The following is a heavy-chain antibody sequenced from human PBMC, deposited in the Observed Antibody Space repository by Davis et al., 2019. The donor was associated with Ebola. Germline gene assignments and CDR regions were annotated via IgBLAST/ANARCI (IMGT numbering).Heavy chain of an antibody. Sequence: GESLKISCAASGFTFSDYYMSWVRQAPGKGLEWVSTLGTSADTYYADSVKGRFTISRDNSRNTLYLQMNGLRVEDTAIYYCAKDTSNIWFDIWGQGTNVTVSS. D-gene: IGHD1-26*01. CDR3: AKDTSNIWFDI. CDR1: GFTFSDYY. CDR2: LGTSADT. V-gene: IGHV3-23*01. J-gene: IGHJ3*02.